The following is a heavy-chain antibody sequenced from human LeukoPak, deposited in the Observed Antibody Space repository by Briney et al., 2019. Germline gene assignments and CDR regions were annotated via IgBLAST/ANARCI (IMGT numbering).Heavy chain of an antibody. D-gene: IGHD6-13*01. V-gene: IGHV3-30*18. CDR3: AKEQSDSSSWSYYYGLDV. Sequence: GRSLRLSCAASGFTFSSYGMHWVRQAPDKGLEWVAVILHDGSNKYYADSVKGRFTISGDNSKNTLYLQMNSLRAEDTAVYYCAKEQSDSSSWSYYYGLDVWAQGTTVTVSS. CDR2: ILHDGSNK. J-gene: IGHJ6*02. CDR1: GFTFSSYG.